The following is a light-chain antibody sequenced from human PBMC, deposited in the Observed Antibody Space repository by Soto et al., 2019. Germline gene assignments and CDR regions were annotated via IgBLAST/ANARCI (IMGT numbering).Light chain of an antibody. CDR2: EVI. V-gene: IGLV2-14*01. CDR3: ASYSSTSTLVA. CDR1: SSDVGGYNY. Sequence: QSALSQPASVSGSPGQSLTISCTGSSSDVGGYNYISWYQQHPGKAPKLMIFEVINRPSGVSDRFSGSKSGNTASLTISGLQAEDEAAYYCASYSSTSTLVAFGGGTKLTVL. J-gene: IGLJ2*01.